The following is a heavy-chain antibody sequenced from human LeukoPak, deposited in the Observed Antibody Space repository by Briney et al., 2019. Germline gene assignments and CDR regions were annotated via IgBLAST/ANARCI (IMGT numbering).Heavy chain of an antibody. CDR1: GFTFSSLW. CDR3: ARGGSGTSWYWYY. J-gene: IGHJ4*02. CDR2: INPDGSEK. D-gene: IGHD6-13*01. Sequence: GGSLRLSCEASGFTFSSLWMTWVRQAPGKGLEWVANINPDGSEKYYVDSEKGRFTISRDNAQNSLYLQMNSLRAEDTAIYFCARGGSGTSWYWYYWGQGTLVTVSS. V-gene: IGHV3-7*01.